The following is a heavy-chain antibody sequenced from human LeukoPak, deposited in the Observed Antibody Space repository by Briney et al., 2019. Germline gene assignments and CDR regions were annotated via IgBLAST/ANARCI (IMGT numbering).Heavy chain of an antibody. CDR1: GFTFSSYA. D-gene: IGHD3-10*01. J-gene: IGHJ4*02. V-gene: IGHV3-23*01. CDR2: ISAEGGNT. CDR3: ARDFAREFTIDY. Sequence: PGGSLRLSCAASGFTFSSYAMSWVRQAPGRGLEWVSAISAEGGNTYYADSVKGRFTISRDNAKNSLFLQMNSLRAEDTAVYYCARDFAREFTIDYWGQGTLVTVSS.